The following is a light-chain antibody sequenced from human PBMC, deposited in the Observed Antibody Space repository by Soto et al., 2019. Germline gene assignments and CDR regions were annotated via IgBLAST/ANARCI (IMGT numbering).Light chain of an antibody. CDR1: QSVSSY. CDR3: QQRSNWPV. Sequence: EIVLTQSPATLSLSPGERATLSCRASQSVSSYLAWYQQKPGQAPRLLIYDASNRATGIPARFSGSGTGTDFTLPISSQEPDDFPVYYGQQRSNWPVFGEGTKLEIK. J-gene: IGKJ2*01. CDR2: DAS. V-gene: IGKV3-11*01.